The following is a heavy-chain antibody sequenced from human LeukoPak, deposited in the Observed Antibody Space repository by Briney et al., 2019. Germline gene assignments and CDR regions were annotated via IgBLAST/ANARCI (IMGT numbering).Heavy chain of an antibody. D-gene: IGHD3-9*01. CDR3: ARSTILRYFDSYYYYYGMDV. CDR1: GYTFTSYD. CDR2: MNPNSGNT. V-gene: IGHV1-8*01. J-gene: IGHJ6*02. Sequence: ASVKVSCKASGYTFTSYDINWVRQATGQGLEWMGWMNPNSGNTGYAQKFQGRVTMTRNTSISTAYMELSSLRSEGTAVYYCARSTILRYFDSYYYYYGMDVWGQGTTVTVSS.